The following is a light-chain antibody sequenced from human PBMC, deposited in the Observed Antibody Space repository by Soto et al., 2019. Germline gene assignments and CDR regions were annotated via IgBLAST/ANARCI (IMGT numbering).Light chain of an antibody. V-gene: IGLV2-8*01. CDR1: SSDVGGYKY. CDR2: EVS. CDR3: SSYAGSNNFV. J-gene: IGLJ1*01. Sequence: ALTQPPSASGSPGQSVTISCTGTSSDVGGYKYVSWYQQHSGKAPKVIIYEVSKRPSGVPNRFSGSKSGNTAYLTVTGLQAEDEADYYCSSYAGSNNFVFGTGTKVTVL.